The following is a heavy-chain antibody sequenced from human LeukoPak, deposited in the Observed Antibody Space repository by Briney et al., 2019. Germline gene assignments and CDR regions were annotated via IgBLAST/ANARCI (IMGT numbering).Heavy chain of an antibody. Sequence: PSETLSLTXTVSGGSISSGSYYWSWIRQPAGKGLEWLGRIYTSGSTNYNPSLKSRVTISVDTSKNQFSLKLSSVTAADMAVYYCARWVRALQLADYWGQGTLVTVSS. CDR1: GGSISSGSYY. V-gene: IGHV4-61*02. J-gene: IGHJ4*02. CDR2: IYTSGST. D-gene: IGHD6-13*01. CDR3: ARWVRALQLADY.